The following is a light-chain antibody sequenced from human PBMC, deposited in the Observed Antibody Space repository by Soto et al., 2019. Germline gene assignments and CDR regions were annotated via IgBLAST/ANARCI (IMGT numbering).Light chain of an antibody. V-gene: IGLV2-8*01. J-gene: IGLJ2*01. CDR2: DVD. Sequence: QSVLTQPPSASGSPGQSVTISCTGTTSDVGGYNYVSWYQQHPGKAPKLFVYDVDKRPSGVPDRFSGSKSGNTASLTVSGLQAEDEADYYCSSYVGSNFHVLFGGGTKLTVL. CDR3: SSYVGSNFHVL. CDR1: TSDVGGYNY.